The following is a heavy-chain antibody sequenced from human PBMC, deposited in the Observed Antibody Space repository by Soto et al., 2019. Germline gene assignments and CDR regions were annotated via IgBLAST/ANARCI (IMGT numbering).Heavy chain of an antibody. CDR2: VIPMSGSS. V-gene: IGHV1-69*06. J-gene: IGHJ6*02. CDR1: GGTFSTYV. D-gene: IGHD1-26*01. CDR3: ARGRPRSGPPFYYYGLDV. Sequence: QVQLVQSGAEVTKPGSSVKVSCKASGGTFSTYVISWVRQAPGQGLEWMGRVIPMSGSSNYAQKFQGRVTITADKDTSIAYMEVRRLRSEDTAVYFCARGRPRSGPPFYYYGLDVWGQGTTVIVSS.